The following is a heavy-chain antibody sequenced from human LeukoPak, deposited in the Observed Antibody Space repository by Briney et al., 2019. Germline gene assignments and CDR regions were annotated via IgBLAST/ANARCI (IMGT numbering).Heavy chain of an antibody. D-gene: IGHD2-21*01. CDR1: GYTFTKYV. J-gene: IGHJ4*02. CDR2: INAGNGDT. CDR3: ARDDCGDTCYPGGY. Sequence: ASVKVSCKASGYTFTKYVVHWVRQAPGQRPEWMGWINAGNGDTKYSQNFQDRVTITRDTSANTAYMELSSLTSEDTALYYCARDDCGDTCYPGGYWGQGTLVSVSS. V-gene: IGHV1-3*01.